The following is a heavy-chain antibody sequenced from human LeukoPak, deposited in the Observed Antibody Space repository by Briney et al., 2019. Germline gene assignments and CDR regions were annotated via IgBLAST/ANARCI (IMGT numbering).Heavy chain of an antibody. CDR3: ARTKIAVADR. D-gene: IGHD6-19*01. Sequence: GGSLRLSCAASGFTFSVYRMNWVRQAPGKGLEWVSYISSSGSTIYYADSVKGRFTISRDNAKNSLYLQMNSLRAEDTAVYYCARTKIAVADRWGQGTLVTVSS. CDR2: ISSSGSTI. CDR1: GFTFSVYR. V-gene: IGHV3-48*04. J-gene: IGHJ5*02.